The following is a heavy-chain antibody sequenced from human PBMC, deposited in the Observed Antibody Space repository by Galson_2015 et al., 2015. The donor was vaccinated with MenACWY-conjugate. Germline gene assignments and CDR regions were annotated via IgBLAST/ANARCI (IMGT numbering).Heavy chain of an antibody. CDR1: GGTFSSYA. CDR3: ARDLLGDIVVVPAAIVAVFDY. J-gene: IGHJ4*02. D-gene: IGHD2-2*01. Sequence: SVKVSCKASGGTFSSYAISWVRQAPGQGLEWMGRIIPILGIANYAQKFQGRVTITADKSTSTAYMELSSLRSEDTAVYYCARDLLGDIVVVPAAIVAVFDYWGQGTLVTVSS. V-gene: IGHV1-69*04. CDR2: IIPILGIA.